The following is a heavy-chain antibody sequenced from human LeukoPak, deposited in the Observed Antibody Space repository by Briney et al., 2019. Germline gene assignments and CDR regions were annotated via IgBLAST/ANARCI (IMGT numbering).Heavy chain of an antibody. CDR3: ARLIPADSSGWYNWFDP. CDR2: IDPSDSYT. D-gene: IGHD6-19*01. J-gene: IGHJ5*02. Sequence: GESLKISCKGFGYSFTSYWISWVRQMPGKGLEWMGRIDPSDSYTNYSPSFQGHVTISADKSISTAYLQWSSLKASDTAMYYCARLIPADSSGWYNWFDPWGQGTLVTVSS. V-gene: IGHV5-10-1*01. CDR1: GYSFTSYW.